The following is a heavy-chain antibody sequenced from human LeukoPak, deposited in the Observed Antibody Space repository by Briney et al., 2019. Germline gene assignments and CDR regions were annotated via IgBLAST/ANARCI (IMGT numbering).Heavy chain of an antibody. V-gene: IGHV4-4*02. CDR2: VNLQGST. Sequence: SGTLSPTCGVSGGSISNTNWWTWVRQPPGKGLEWIGEVNLQGSTNYNPSLKSRVAISVDKSENHISLKLTSVTAADTAVYYCARGGDSSSWLTWVDSWGQGTLVTVPS. CDR1: GGSISNTNW. D-gene: IGHD6-13*01. CDR3: ARGGDSSSWLTWVDS. J-gene: IGHJ5*01.